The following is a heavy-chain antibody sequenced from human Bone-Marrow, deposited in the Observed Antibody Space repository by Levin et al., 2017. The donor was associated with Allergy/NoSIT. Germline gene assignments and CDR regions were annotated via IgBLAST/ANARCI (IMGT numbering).Heavy chain of an antibody. D-gene: IGHD2-15*01. Sequence: GGSLRLSCAASGFTFSNYVMNWVRQAPGKGLEWVSAVTSTGANTFYTDSVKGRFTISRDNSKNTLYLQMNSLRAEDTARYYCARGRVQAANPLDSWGQGTLVTVSS. CDR3: ARGRVQAANPLDS. CDR1: GFTFSNYV. CDR2: VTSTGANT. V-gene: IGHV3-23*01. J-gene: IGHJ4*02.